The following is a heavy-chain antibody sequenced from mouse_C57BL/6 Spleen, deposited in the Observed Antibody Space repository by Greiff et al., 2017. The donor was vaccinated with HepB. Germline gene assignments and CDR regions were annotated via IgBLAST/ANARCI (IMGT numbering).Heavy chain of an antibody. CDR1: GFTFSSYA. D-gene: IGHD1-1*01. J-gene: IGHJ2*01. CDR3: ARDRVPGSSFDY. Sequence: DVQLVESGGGLVKPGGSLKLSCAASGFTFSSYAMSWVRQTPEKRLEWVATISDGGSYTYYPDNVKGRFTISRDNAKNNLYLQMSHLKSEDTAMYYCARDRVPGSSFDYWGQGTTLTVSS. CDR2: ISDGGSYT. V-gene: IGHV5-4*01.